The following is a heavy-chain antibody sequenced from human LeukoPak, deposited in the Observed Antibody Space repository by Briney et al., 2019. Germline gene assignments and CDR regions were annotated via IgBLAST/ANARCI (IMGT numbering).Heavy chain of an antibody. J-gene: IGHJ5*02. CDR2: VSYGGST. CDR1: GDSISNYY. Sequence: SETLSLTCTVSGDSISNYYWNWVRQAPGKGLEWIGFVSYGGSTIYSPSLKSRVVISVDTSRNQFSLRLASVTAADTAVYYCARLPRGTYDLTWGQGTLVTDFS. CDR3: ARLPRGTYDLT. D-gene: IGHD1-26*01. V-gene: IGHV4-59*01.